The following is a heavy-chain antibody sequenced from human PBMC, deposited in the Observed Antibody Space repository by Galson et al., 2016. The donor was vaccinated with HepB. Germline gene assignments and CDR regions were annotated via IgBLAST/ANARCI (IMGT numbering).Heavy chain of an antibody. Sequence: SLRLSCAASGFTFTDAWMNWVRQAPGKGLEWVGQIKKKSDGAKTAYAAPVQCRFTISRADSRNMVYLQMNRLENADTAIYFGTAGGTDYYYYGVDVWGQGTTVTVSS. CDR1: GFTFTDAW. CDR2: IKKKSDGAKT. J-gene: IGHJ6*02. D-gene: IGHD1-1*01. CDR3: TAGGTDYYYYGVDV. V-gene: IGHV3-15*01.